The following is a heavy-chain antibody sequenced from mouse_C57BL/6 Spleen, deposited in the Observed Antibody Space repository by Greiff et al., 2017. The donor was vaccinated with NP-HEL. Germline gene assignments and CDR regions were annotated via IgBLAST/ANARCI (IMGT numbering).Heavy chain of an antibody. V-gene: IGHV5-4*01. CDR3: ARDRWLLRGFDY. Sequence: EVQGVESGGGLVKPGGSLKLSCAASGFTFSSYAMSWVRQTPEKRLEWVATISDGGSYTYYPDNVKGRFTISRDNAKNNLYLQMSHLKSEDTAMYYCARDRWLLRGFDYWGQGTTLTVSS. D-gene: IGHD2-3*01. J-gene: IGHJ2*01. CDR2: ISDGGSYT. CDR1: GFTFSSYA.